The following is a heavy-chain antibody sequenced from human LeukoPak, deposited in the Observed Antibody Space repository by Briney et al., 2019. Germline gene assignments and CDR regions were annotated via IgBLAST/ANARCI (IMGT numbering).Heavy chain of an antibody. V-gene: IGHV3-21*01. CDR3: ARGSSTH. CDR1: GFSFSSFA. J-gene: IGHJ4*02. Sequence: GGSLRLSCAASGFSFSSFAMMWVRQAPGMGLELISAILSGGDVFFYGDSVRGRFTISRDNAKNSLYLQMNSLRAEDTAVYYCARGSSTHWGQGTLVTVSS. CDR2: ILSGGDVF. D-gene: IGHD6-13*01.